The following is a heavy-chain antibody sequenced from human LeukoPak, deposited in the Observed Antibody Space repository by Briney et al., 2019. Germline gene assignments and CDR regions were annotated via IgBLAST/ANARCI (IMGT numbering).Heavy chain of an antibody. V-gene: IGHV1-2*02. J-gene: IGHJ6*03. D-gene: IGHD3-10*01. Sequence: ASVKVSCKASGYTFTGYYMHWVRQAPGQGLEWMGWINPNSDGTNYAQKFQGRVTMTRDTSISTAYMELSRLRSDDTAVYYCALGGDYYYYYMDVWGKGTTVTVSS. CDR1: GYTFTGYY. CDR3: ALGGDYYYYYMDV. CDR2: INPNSDGT.